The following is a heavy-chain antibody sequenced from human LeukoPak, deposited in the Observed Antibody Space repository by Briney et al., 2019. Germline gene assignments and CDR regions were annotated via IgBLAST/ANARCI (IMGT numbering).Heavy chain of an antibody. Sequence: ASVKVSCKASGYTFTSYGISWVRQAPGQGLEWMGWISAYNGNTNYAQKLQGRVTMTTDTSTSTAYMELRSLRSDDTAVYYCARPSFHCSTTSCYTGYGMDVWGQGTTVTVSS. V-gene: IGHV1-18*01. D-gene: IGHD2-2*02. CDR1: GYTFTSYG. CDR2: ISAYNGNT. J-gene: IGHJ6*02. CDR3: ARPSFHCSTTSCYTGYGMDV.